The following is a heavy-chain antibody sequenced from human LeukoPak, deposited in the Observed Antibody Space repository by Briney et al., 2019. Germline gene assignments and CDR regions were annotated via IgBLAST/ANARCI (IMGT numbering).Heavy chain of an antibody. D-gene: IGHD3-16*01. J-gene: IGHJ4*02. CDR1: GFTFGTSA. Sequence: GGSLRLSCAASGFTFGTSAMSWVRQTPEKGLEWVSTITSGDGSPYYADSVKGRFTISRDNSNNMLYLQMNSLRAEDTAVYDCTKRGAYYVDYWGRGIPVTVSS. CDR3: TKRGAYYVDY. V-gene: IGHV3-23*01. CDR2: ITSGDGSP.